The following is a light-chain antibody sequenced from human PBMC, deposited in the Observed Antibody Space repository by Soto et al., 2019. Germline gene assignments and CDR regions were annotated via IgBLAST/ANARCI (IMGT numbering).Light chain of an antibody. CDR1: QSISNW. J-gene: IGKJ1*01. CDR2: DAS. V-gene: IGKV1-5*01. Sequence: DIQMTQSPSTLSASVGDRVTITCRACQSISNWLAWYQQKPGKAPKLLIYDASTLQSGVSSRFSGSGSGTEFTLTISNLQPDDFASYYCQHYINFSGTFGQGTTVDI. CDR3: QHYINFSGT.